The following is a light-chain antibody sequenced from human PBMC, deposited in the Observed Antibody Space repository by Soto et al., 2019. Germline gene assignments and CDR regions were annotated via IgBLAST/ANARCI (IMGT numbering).Light chain of an antibody. CDR2: DVS. V-gene: IGLV2-14*01. J-gene: IGLJ2*01. CDR1: SSDVGGYNY. CDR3: SSYTSSSTVV. Sequence: QSVLTQPASVSGSPGQSITMSCTGTSSDVGGYNYVSWYQQHPGKAPKLMIYDVSNRPSGVSNPFPGSKSGNTASLTISGLQAEDEADYYCSSYTSSSTVVFGGGSTVTVL.